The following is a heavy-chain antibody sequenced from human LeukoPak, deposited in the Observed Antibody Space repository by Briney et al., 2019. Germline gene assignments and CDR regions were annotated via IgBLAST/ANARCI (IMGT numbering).Heavy chain of an antibody. D-gene: IGHD3-22*01. CDR3: AREYYDSSATKYAFDI. J-gene: IGHJ3*02. Sequence: ASVKVSCKASAYTLTDYYMHWVRQAPGQGLEWMGCIDPDSGGTNYAQKFQGRVTMTRDTSISTAYMELSRLRSDDTAVYYCAREYYDSSATKYAFDIWAKGQWSPSLQ. CDR1: AYTLTDYY. CDR2: IDPDSGGT. V-gene: IGHV1-2*02.